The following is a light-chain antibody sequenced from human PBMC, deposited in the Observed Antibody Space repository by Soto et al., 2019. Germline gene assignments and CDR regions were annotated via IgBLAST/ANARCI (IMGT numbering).Light chain of an antibody. V-gene: IGLV2-14*01. Sequence: QSALTQPASVSGSPGQSSTISCTGTSSDVGSYNYVSWYQQHPGKAPKLMIYEVSDRPSGISSRFSGSKSGNTASLTISGLQTEDEADYYCSSYTSSSPLFGTGTKLTVL. CDR3: SSYTSSSPL. CDR1: SSDVGSYNY. J-gene: IGLJ1*01. CDR2: EVS.